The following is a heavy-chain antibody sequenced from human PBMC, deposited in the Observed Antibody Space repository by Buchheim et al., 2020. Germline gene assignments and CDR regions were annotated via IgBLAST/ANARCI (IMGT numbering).Heavy chain of an antibody. Sequence: QLQLQESGPRLVKPSETLSLTCTVSGGSISSSSYYWGWIRQPPGKGLEWIGSIYYSGSTYYNPSLKSRVTISVDTSKNQFSLKLSSVTAADTAVYYCANSGYSSGWYIGYFDYWGQGTL. J-gene: IGHJ4*02. CDR3: ANSGYSSGWYIGYFDY. CDR1: GGSISSSSYY. V-gene: IGHV4-39*01. CDR2: IYYSGST. D-gene: IGHD6-19*01.